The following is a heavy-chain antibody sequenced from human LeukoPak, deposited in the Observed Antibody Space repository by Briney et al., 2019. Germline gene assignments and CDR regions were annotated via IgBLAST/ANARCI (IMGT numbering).Heavy chain of an antibody. Sequence: PSETLSLTCAVYGGSFSGYYWSWIRQPPGKGLEWIGEINHSGSTNYNPSLKSQVTISVDTSKNQFSLKLSSVTAADTAVYYCASYYGSGSYYRGGPFDYWGQGTLVTVSS. CDR3: ASYYGSGSYYRGGPFDY. V-gene: IGHV4-34*01. CDR2: INHSGST. J-gene: IGHJ4*02. CDR1: GGSFSGYY. D-gene: IGHD3-10*01.